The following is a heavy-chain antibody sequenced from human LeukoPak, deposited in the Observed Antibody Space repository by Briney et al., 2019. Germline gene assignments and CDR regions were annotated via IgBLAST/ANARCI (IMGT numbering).Heavy chain of an antibody. D-gene: IGHD2-2*01. CDR1: GFTFSSYA. V-gene: IGHV3-23*01. CDR2: ISGSGGST. Sequence: PGGSLRLSCAASGFTFSSYAMSWVRQAPGKGLEWVSAISGSGGSTYYADSVKGRFTISRDNSKNTLYLQMNSLRDEDTALYYCSSSLRGNYFFDFWGQGTLVTVSS. J-gene: IGHJ4*02. CDR3: SSSLRGNYFFDF.